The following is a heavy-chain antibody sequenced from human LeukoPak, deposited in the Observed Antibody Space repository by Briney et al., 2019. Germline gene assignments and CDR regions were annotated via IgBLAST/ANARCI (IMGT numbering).Heavy chain of an antibody. Sequence: SETLSLTCAVYGGSFSGYYWSWIRQPPGKGLEWIGEINHSGSTNHNPSLKSRVTISVDTSKNQFSLKLSSVTAADTAVYYCARVRGGPSDYWGQGTLVTVSS. D-gene: IGHD3-10*01. CDR2: INHSGST. V-gene: IGHV4-34*01. J-gene: IGHJ4*02. CDR3: ARVRGGPSDY. CDR1: GGSFSGYY.